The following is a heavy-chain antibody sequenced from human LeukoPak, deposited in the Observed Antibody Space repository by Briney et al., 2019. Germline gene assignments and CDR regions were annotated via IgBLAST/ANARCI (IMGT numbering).Heavy chain of an antibody. J-gene: IGHJ4*02. CDR1: GFTFSSYW. D-gene: IGHD5-18*01. Sequence: PGGSLRLSCAASGFTFSSYWMHWVRQAPGKGLVWVSRLNSDGSSTNYADSVKGRFTISRDNAKNTLYLQMNSLRAEDTAVYYCARDNSYSWDYWGQGTLVTVSS. CDR2: LNSDGSST. CDR3: ARDNSYSWDY. V-gene: IGHV3-74*01.